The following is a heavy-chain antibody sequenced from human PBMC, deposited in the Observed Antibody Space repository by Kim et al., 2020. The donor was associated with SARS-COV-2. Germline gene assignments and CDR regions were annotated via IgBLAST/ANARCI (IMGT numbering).Heavy chain of an antibody. Sequence: GGSLRLSCAASGFTFDDYAMHWVRQAPGKGLEWVSGISWNSGSIGYADSVKGRFTISRDNAKNSLYLQMNSLRAEDTALYYCAKDAYCSSTSCYSMRYYYYGMDVWGQGTTVTVSS. CDR3: AKDAYCSSTSCYSMRYYYYGMDV. CDR2: ISWNSGSI. D-gene: IGHD2-2*01. J-gene: IGHJ6*02. V-gene: IGHV3-9*01. CDR1: GFTFDDYA.